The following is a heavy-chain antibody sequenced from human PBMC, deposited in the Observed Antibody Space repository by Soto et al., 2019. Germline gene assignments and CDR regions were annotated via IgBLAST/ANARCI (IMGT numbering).Heavy chain of an antibody. Sequence: SVKVSCKASGVTLKNSAFSWVRQAPGQGLEWMGGIIPVFGPALYEQKFQGRVTITADESTNTAFLDVSSLRSEDTAVYDCGRGGSWAKVDSWGPGTLVTVSS. CDR2: IIPVFGPA. D-gene: IGHD6-13*01. CDR1: GVTLKNSA. V-gene: IGHV1-69*13. CDR3: GRGGSWAKVDS. J-gene: IGHJ4*02.